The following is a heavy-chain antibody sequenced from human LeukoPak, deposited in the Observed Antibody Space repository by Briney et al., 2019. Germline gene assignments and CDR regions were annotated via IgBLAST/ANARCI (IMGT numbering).Heavy chain of an antibody. D-gene: IGHD2-8*01. J-gene: IGHJ5*02. CDR1: GGTFSSYA. V-gene: IGHV1-69*13. CDR3: ARVIVLMVYAMQENWFDP. Sequence: GASVKVSCKASGGTFSSYAISWVRHAPGQGLEWMGGIIPIFGTANYAQKFQGRVTITADESTSTAYMELSSLRSEDTAVYYCARVIVLMVYAMQENWFDPWGQGTLVTVSS. CDR2: IIPIFGTA.